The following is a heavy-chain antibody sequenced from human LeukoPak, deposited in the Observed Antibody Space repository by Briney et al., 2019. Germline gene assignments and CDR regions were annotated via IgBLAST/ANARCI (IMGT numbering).Heavy chain of an antibody. CDR3: ARVREGTMMDYYYYMDV. CDR2: IISSSSYI. D-gene: IGHD3-22*01. CDR1: GFTFISYS. V-gene: IGHV3-21*01. Sequence: PGGSLRPSCAPSGFTFISYSMNWVRQAPGKGLEWVSSIISSSSYIYYADSVKGRFTISRDNAKNSLYLQMNSLRDEDTAVYYCARVREGTMMDYYYYMDVWGKGTTVTVSS. J-gene: IGHJ6*03.